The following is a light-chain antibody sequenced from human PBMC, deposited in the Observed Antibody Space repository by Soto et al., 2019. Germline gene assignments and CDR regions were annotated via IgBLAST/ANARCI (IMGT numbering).Light chain of an antibody. V-gene: IGKV1-33*01. J-gene: IGKJ4*01. CDR3: QQYDNLPLT. CDR2: DAS. Sequence: DIQMTQSPSSLSASVGDSVTITCKSSQDISNYLNWYQQKPGKAPKLLMYDASNLQTGVPSRFSGSGSGTDFTFTISSLQPEDIATYYCQQYDNLPLTFGGGTKVEIK. CDR1: QDISNY.